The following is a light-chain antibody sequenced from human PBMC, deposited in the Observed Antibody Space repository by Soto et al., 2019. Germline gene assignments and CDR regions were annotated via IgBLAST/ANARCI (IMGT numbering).Light chain of an antibody. CDR2: DVS. J-gene: IGLJ1*01. CDR3: SSYTTSSTYV. Sequence: ALTQPASVSGSPGQSITLSCTGTSSDVGSYNYVSWYQQHPGKAPKVMIYDVSNRPSGVSYRFSGSKSGNTASLTISGLQAEDEADYYCSSYTTSSTYVFGTGTKVTVL. V-gene: IGLV2-14*01. CDR1: SSDVGSYNY.